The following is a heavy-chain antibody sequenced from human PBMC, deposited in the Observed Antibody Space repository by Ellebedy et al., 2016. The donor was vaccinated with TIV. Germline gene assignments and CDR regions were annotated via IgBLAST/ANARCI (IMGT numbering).Heavy chain of an antibody. D-gene: IGHD6-13*01. V-gene: IGHV3-23*01. Sequence: GESLKISXAASAFTFSRYAMSWVRQAPGKGLEWVSAITGSGVSTYYADSAKGRFTISRDNSKNTLYLQMNSLRAEDTAVYYCAKVGGSWYQVYYYYGMDVWGQGTTVTVSS. J-gene: IGHJ6*02. CDR2: ITGSGVST. CDR1: AFTFSRYA. CDR3: AKVGGSWYQVYYYYGMDV.